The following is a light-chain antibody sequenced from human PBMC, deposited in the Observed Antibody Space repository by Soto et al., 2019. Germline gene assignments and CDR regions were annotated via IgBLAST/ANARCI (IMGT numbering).Light chain of an antibody. V-gene: IGLV2-14*01. CDR3: SSYTSSSTPR. CDR2: DVS. CDR1: SSDVGGYNY. Sequence: QFALTQPASVSGSPGQSITISCTGTSSDVGGYNYVSWYQQHPGKAPKLMIYDVSNRPSGVSNLFSGSKSGNTASLTIPGLQAEDEADYYCSSYTSSSTPRFGTGTKLTVL. J-gene: IGLJ1*01.